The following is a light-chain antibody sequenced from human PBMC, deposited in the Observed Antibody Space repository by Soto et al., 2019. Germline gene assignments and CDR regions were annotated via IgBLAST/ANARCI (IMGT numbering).Light chain of an antibody. V-gene: IGKV1-9*01. CDR2: AAS. J-gene: IGKJ2*01. Sequence: IPLTQSPSSLSASVGDRVTITCRASQGISSYLAWYQQKPGKAPKLLIYAASTLQSGVPSRFSGSGSGTDFTLTISILQPEDCATDDCQQLNRYSYTFGQGTKLEIK. CDR1: QGISSY. CDR3: QQLNRYSYT.